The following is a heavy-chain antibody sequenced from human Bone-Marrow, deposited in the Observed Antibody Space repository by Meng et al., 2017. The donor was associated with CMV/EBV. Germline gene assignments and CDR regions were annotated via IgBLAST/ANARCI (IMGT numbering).Heavy chain of an antibody. V-gene: IGHV4-34*01. J-gene: IGHJ6*02. D-gene: IGHD7-27*01. CDR1: GGSFSGYY. CDR3: ARGHGKKLGLYYYYYYGMDV. CDR2: INHSGST. Sequence: GSLRLSCAVYGGSFSGYYWSWIRQPPGKGLEWIGEINHSGSTNYNPSLKSRVTISVDTSKNQFSLKLSSVTAADTAVYYCARGHGKKLGLYYYYYYGMDVWGQGTTVTV.